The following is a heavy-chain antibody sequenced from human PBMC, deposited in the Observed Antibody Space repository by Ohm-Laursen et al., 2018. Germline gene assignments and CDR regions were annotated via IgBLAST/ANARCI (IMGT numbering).Heavy chain of an antibody. D-gene: IGHD4-17*01. Sequence: SLRLSCAAPGFTVSSNYMSWVRQAPGKGLEWVSVIYSGGSTYYADSVKGRFTISRDNSKNTLYLQMNSLRAEDTAVYYCARAGYGDSPGEFDYWGQGTLVTVSS. CDR3: ARAGYGDSPGEFDY. CDR1: GFTVSSNY. V-gene: IGHV3-53*01. J-gene: IGHJ4*02. CDR2: IYSGGST.